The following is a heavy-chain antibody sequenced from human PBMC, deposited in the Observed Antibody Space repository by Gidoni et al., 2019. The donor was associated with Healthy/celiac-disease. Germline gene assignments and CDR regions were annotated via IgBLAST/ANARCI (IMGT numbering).Heavy chain of an antibody. D-gene: IGHD5-18*01. CDR2: IYTSGRT. Sequence: QVQLQESGPGLVKPSQSLSLTCTASGGAISSGIYYWSWIRQPAGKGLEWIGRIYTSGRTNYHPYLKRRVTMSVDTSKNQFSLKLSSGTAADTAVDYCARARRGYSYGYFDYWGQGTLVTVSS. V-gene: IGHV4-61*02. J-gene: IGHJ4*02. CDR3: ARARRGYSYGYFDY. CDR1: GGAISSGIYY.